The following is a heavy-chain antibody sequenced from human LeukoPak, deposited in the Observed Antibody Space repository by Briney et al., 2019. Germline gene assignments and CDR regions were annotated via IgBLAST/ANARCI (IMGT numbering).Heavy chain of an antibody. V-gene: IGHV1-2*02. D-gene: IGHD3-3*01. Sequence: VASVKVSCKASGYTFTGYYMHLVRQAPGQGLEWMGWINPNSGGTNYAQKFQGRVTMTRDTSISTAYMELSGLRSDDTAVYYCARGSDDFWSGYSPSYWGQGTLVTVSS. J-gene: IGHJ4*02. CDR2: INPNSGGT. CDR1: GYTFTGYY. CDR3: ARGSDDFWSGYSPSY.